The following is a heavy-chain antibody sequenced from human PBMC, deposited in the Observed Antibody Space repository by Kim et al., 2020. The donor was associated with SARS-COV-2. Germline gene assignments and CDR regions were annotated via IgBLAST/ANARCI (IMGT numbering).Heavy chain of an antibody. V-gene: IGHV5-51*01. CDR3: ARSAGPYDYYFDY. J-gene: IGHJ4*02. D-gene: IGHD3-16*01. Sequence: RYSPSVQGKITISADTSTTTAYLQWSSLKASDTAMYYCARSAGPYDYYFDYWGQGTLVTVSS.